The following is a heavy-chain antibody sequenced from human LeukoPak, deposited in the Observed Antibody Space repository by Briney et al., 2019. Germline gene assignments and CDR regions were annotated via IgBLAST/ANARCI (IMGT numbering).Heavy chain of an antibody. J-gene: IGHJ6*02. CDR3: ARHHCSSTSCYRGYYYYGMDV. Sequence: GESLKISCKGSGYSFTSYWIGWVRQMPRKGLEWMGIIYPGDSDTRYSPSFQGQVTISADKSISTAYLQWSSLKASDTAMYYCARHHCSSTSCYRGYYYYGMDVWGQGTTVTVSS. D-gene: IGHD2-2*02. CDR2: IYPGDSDT. CDR1: GYSFTSYW. V-gene: IGHV5-51*01.